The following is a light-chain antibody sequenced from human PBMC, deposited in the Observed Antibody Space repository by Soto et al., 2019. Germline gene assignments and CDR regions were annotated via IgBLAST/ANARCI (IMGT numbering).Light chain of an antibody. CDR3: QQYNNWPREFT. CDR2: GAS. Sequence: EIVMTQSPATLSVSPGERATLSCRASQSVSSNLAWYQQKPGQAPRLLIYGASTRATGIPARFSGSGSGTEITLTISSLQSEDFAVYYCQQYNNWPREFTFGPGTKVDIK. J-gene: IGKJ3*01. CDR1: QSVSSN. V-gene: IGKV3-15*01.